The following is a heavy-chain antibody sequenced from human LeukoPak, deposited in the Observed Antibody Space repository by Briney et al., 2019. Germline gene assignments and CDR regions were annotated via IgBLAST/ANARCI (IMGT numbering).Heavy chain of an antibody. V-gene: IGHV3-30-3*01. CDR3: ARYSSSLGYYGMDV. J-gene: IGHJ6*02. CDR2: ISYDGSNK. CDR1: GFTFSSYA. D-gene: IGHD6-13*01. Sequence: GGSLRLSCAASGFTFSSYAMHWVRQAPGKGLEWVAVISYDGSNKYYADSVKGRFTISRDNSKNTLYLQMNSLRAEDTAVYYCARYSSSLGYYGMDVWGQGTTVTVSS.